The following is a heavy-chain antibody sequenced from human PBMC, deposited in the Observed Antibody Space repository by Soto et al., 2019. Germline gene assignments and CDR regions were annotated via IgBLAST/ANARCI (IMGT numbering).Heavy chain of an antibody. CDR1: GYTFTGYY. CDR3: ARDRGSGWYLTYYYYGMDV. D-gene: IGHD6-19*01. Sequence: ASVKVSCKASGYTFTGYYMHWVRQAPGQGLEWMGWINPNSGGTNYAQKFQGRVTMTRDTSISTAYMELSRLRSDDTAVYYCARDRGSGWYLTYYYYGMDVWGQGTTVTVSS. V-gene: IGHV1-2*02. CDR2: INPNSGGT. J-gene: IGHJ6*02.